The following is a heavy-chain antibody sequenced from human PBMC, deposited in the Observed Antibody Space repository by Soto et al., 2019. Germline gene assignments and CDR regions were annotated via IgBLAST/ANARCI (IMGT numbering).Heavy chain of an antibody. CDR2: ISYDGSNK. V-gene: IGHV3-30*18. J-gene: IGHJ4*02. CDR3: AKGEEVRDSSGYYIMN. D-gene: IGHD3-22*01. Sequence: QVQLVESGGGVVQPGRSLRLSCAASGFTFSSYGMHWVRQAPGKGLEWVAVISYDGSNKYYADSVKGRFTISRDNSKNTLYLQMNSLRAEDTAVYYCAKGEEVRDSSGYYIMNWGQGTLVTVSS. CDR1: GFTFSSYG.